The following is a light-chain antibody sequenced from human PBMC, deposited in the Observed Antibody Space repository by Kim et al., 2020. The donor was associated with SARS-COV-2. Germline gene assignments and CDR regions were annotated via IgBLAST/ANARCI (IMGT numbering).Light chain of an antibody. CDR3: QAWDRSFVI. CDR1: KLGDKY. Sequence: SVFTGRTATITGSGDKLGDKYGCWYKQKQGQAPLLVVYEDAKRPSGIPERFSGSNTWNTATLTISGTQVMDEADYYCQAWDRSFVIFGGGTQLTVL. J-gene: IGLJ2*01. CDR2: EDA. V-gene: IGLV3-1*01.